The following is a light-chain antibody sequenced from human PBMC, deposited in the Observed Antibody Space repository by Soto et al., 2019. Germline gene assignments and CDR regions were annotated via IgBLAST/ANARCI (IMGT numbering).Light chain of an antibody. V-gene: IGKV1-39*01. CDR1: QSISRF. J-gene: IGKJ4*01. Sequence: IQMTNSPSSLSASVGDRVTITCRASQSISRFLHWYQQKPGKAPKVLIYAASSLQSGVPSRFSGSGSGTDFTLTISSLHLEDFATYYCQQSHSTPRAFGGGTKVDI. CDR2: AAS. CDR3: QQSHSTPRA.